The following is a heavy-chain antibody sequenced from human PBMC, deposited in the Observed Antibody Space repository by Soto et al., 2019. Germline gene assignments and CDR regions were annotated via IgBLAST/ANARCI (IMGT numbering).Heavy chain of an antibody. CDR3: ARVSLNAWGWYFPEYFHH. Sequence: GGSLRLSCAASGFTFSSYWMHWVRQAPGKGLVWVSRINSDGSSTSYADSVKGRFTISRDNAKNTLYLQMNSLRAEDTAVYYCARVSLNAWGWYFPEYFHHWGQGTLVTVSS. D-gene: IGHD6-19*01. V-gene: IGHV3-74*01. CDR1: GFTFSSYW. J-gene: IGHJ1*01. CDR2: INSDGSST.